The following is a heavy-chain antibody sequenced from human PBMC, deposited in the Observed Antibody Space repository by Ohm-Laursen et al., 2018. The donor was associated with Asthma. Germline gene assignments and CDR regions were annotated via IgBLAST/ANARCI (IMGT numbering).Heavy chain of an antibody. CDR2: INYYGST. J-gene: IGHJ6*02. Sequence: SETLSLTCALYGESFSNYVWRWIRQPPGNGLEWIGEINYYGSTNYNTSLKSRLTISIDKSKNQFSLRLNSVTAAGTAVYFCARHSASGVGYYGGYYLYGLDVWGQGTTVTVSS. D-gene: IGHD3-22*01. CDR3: ARHSASGVGYYGGYYLYGLDV. V-gene: IGHV4-34*01. CDR1: GESFSNYV.